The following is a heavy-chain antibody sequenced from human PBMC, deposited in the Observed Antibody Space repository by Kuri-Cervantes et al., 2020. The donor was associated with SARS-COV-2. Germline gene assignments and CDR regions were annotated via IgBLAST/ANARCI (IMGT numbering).Heavy chain of an antibody. CDR2: IYYSGST. D-gene: IGHD5-12*01. CDR3: AREGGYRWFDP. J-gene: IGHJ5*02. V-gene: IGHV4-59*01. Sequence: SETLSLTCTVSGGSISSYYWSWIRQPPGKGLEWIGYIYYSGSTNYNPPLKSRVTISVDTSKNQFSLKLGSVTAADTAVYYCAREGGYRWFDPWGQGTLVTVSS. CDR1: GGSISSYY.